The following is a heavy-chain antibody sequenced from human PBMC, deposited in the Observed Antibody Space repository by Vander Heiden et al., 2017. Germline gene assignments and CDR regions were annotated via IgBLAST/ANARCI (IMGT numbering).Heavy chain of an antibody. CDR2: ISYDGSEK. CDR3: AKALGGFFDY. CDR1: GFTFSSYA. J-gene: IGHJ4*02. V-gene: IGHV3-30*18. Sequence: QVQLVASGGGVVQPGRSLRLSCPASGFTFSSYAMHWVRQTPGKGLEWVAVISYDGSEKYCADSVKGRFTISRDNSNNTVYLQVSGLRVEDTAVYYCAKALGGFFDYWGQGTLVTVSS. D-gene: IGHD3-16*01.